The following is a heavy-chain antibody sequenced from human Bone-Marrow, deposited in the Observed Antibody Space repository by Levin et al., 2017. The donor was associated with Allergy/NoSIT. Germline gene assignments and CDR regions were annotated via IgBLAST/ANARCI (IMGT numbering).Heavy chain of an antibody. CDR2: IYPTGDS. Sequence: GESLKISCAVSGFTVTDRHMSWVRQAPGRGLEWVSIIYPTGDSFYAASLRGRFAISRDNSKNTLFLHINSLRTEDTAVYFCARVFWDRRRTELYYFDSWGQGNLVTVSS. CDR3: ARVFWDRRRTELYYFDS. V-gene: IGHV3-66*02. J-gene: IGHJ4*02. CDR1: GFTVTDRH. D-gene: IGHD1-1*01.